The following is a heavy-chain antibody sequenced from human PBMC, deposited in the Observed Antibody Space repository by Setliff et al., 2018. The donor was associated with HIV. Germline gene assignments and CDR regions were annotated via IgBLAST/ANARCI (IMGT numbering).Heavy chain of an antibody. Sequence: ASVKVSCKASGYTFTSYAMHWVRQAPGQRLEWMGWINAGNGNTKYSQKFQSRVTITRDTSASTAYMELSSLRSEDTAVYYCAREIRNYDFWSGYWEDHYFDSWGQGTLVTVSS. CDR3: AREIRNYDFWSGYWEDHYFDS. CDR2: INAGNGNT. D-gene: IGHD3-3*01. V-gene: IGHV1-3*01. J-gene: IGHJ4*02. CDR1: GYTFTSYA.